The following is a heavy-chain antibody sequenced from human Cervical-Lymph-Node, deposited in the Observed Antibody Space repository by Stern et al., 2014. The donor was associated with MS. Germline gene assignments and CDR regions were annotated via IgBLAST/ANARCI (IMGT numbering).Heavy chain of an antibody. CDR2: INPSGGST. CDR3: AREVAGHRLGMMDV. CDR1: GYTFTTYY. Sequence: VQLVQSGAEVKKPGASVQVSCKASGYTFTTYYMNWVRQAPGQGLEWMGIINPSGGSTRYAQKFRGRVTMTRDTSTSTVYMELSSLTSEDTAVYYCAREVAGHRLGMMDVWGQGTTVTVSS. V-gene: IGHV1-46*01. J-gene: IGHJ6*02. D-gene: IGHD6-19*01.